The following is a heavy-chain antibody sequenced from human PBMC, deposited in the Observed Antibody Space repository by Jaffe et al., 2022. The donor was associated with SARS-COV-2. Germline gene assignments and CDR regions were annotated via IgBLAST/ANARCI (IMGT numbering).Heavy chain of an antibody. CDR2: IIPILGIA. V-gene: IGHV1-69*02. CDR1: GGTFSSYT. CDR3: ARFLRGALWFDP. J-gene: IGHJ5*02. Sequence: QVQLVQSGAEVKKPGSSVKVSCKASGGTFSSYTISWVRQAPGQGLEWMGRIIPILGIANYAQKFQGRVTITADKSTSTAYMELSSLRSEDTAVYYCARFLRGALWFDPWGQGTLVTVSS.